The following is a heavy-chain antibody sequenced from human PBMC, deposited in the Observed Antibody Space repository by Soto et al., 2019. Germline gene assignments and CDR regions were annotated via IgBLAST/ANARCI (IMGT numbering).Heavy chain of an antibody. V-gene: IGHV1-18*01. J-gene: IGHJ6*03. CDR1: GFTFTNYG. D-gene: IGHD6-25*01. CDR2: ISSFNGNT. CDR3: ARDSGAEVVAPPEARYMDV. Sequence: QVNLVQSGAEVKRPGASVKISCKASGFTFTNYGFSWVRLAPGQGLEWLGWISSFNGNTNYPQKNQGKITMTTDPSTTTVYMERRSLTPDDTAVYFCARDSGAEVVAPPEARYMDVWGKGTTVTVSS.